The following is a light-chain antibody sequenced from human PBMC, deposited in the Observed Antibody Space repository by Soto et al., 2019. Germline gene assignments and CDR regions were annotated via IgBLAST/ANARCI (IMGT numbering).Light chain of an antibody. CDR1: QRISTW. CDR3: QQYKSYWT. J-gene: IGKJ1*01. Sequence: DIKLTQSPTSVFASVGDVVTSTCRASQRISTWLAWYQQKPGKAPKLLISDASSLETGVPSRFSGSGSGTEFTLTINSLQPDDFATYYCQQYKSYWTFGQGTKVDIK. V-gene: IGKV1-5*01. CDR2: DAS.